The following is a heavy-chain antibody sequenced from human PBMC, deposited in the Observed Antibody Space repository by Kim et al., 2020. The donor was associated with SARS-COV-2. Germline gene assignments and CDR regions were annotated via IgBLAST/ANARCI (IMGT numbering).Heavy chain of an antibody. CDR2: ICSIGTI. V-gene: IGHV3-53*01. D-gene: IGHD1-1*01. CDR3: CVTVNDYSFDF. J-gene: IGHJ4*01. Sequence: GGSLRLSCATSGFTVSRNCMLWARQAPGKGLEWVSLICSIGTISYAASVVSRFTIFRNSSANKLFLQLNNVRTAEEAVFYYCVTVNDYSFDFWGQGTLVT. CDR1: GFTVSRNC.